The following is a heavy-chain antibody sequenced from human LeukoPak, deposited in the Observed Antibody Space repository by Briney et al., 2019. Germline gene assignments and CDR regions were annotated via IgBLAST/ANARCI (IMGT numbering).Heavy chain of an antibody. CDR1: GYTFTGYY. V-gene: IGHV1-2*02. J-gene: IGHJ6*03. CDR2: INPNSGGT. CDR3: ARTTYYDFWSGSTGHYYYYYMDV. Sequence: ASVKVSCKASGYTFTGYYMHWVRQAPGQGLEWMGWINPNSGGTNYAQKFQGRVTMTRDTSISTAYMELSRLRSDDTAVYYCARTTYYDFWSGSTGHYYYYYMDVWGKGTTVTVSS. D-gene: IGHD3-3*01.